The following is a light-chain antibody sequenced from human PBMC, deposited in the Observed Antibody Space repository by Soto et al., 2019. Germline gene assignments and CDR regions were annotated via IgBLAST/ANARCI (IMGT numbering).Light chain of an antibody. CDR1: NNDVGGYNY. Sequence: CTGTNNDVGGYNYVSWYQQHPDKAPKLMIYDVSERPSGVPDRFSGSKSGNTASLTISGLQAEDEADYYCCSYGGRYTVWVFGGGTQLTVL. J-gene: IGLJ3*02. CDR3: CSYGGRYTVWV. CDR2: DVS. V-gene: IGLV2-11*01.